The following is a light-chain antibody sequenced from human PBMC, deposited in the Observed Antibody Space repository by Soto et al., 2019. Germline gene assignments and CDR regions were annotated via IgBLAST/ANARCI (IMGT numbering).Light chain of an antibody. CDR1: QSVSSN. J-gene: IGKJ1*01. V-gene: IGKV3-15*01. CDR3: QQYNNWGT. Sequence: EIVMTQSPATLSVSPGERATLSCRASQSVSSNLAWYQQKPGQAPRLLIYGASTRATGIPARFSGSGSGTEFTLTISSLQSEDFEVYECQQYNNWGTFGQGTKVEIK. CDR2: GAS.